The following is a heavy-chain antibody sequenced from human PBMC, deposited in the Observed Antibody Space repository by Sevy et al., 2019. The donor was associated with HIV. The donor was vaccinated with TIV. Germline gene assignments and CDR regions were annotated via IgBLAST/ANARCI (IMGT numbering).Heavy chain of an antibody. CDR2: IYYSGST. CDR1: GGSISSSSYY. V-gene: IGHV4-39*01. Sequence: SETLSLTCTVSGGSISSSSYYWGWIRQPPGKGLEWIGSIYYSGSTYYNPSLKSRVTISVDTSKNQFSLKLSSVTAAATAVYYCARHASGKDDFWSGYWTQGYYYYYGMDVWGQGTTVTVSS. J-gene: IGHJ6*02. CDR3: ARHASGKDDFWSGYWTQGYYYYYGMDV. D-gene: IGHD3-3*01.